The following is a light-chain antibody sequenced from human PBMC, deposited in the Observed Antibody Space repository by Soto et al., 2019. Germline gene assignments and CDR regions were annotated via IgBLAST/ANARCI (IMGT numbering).Light chain of an antibody. CDR2: DAS. V-gene: IGKV3-20*01. J-gene: IGKJ1*01. Sequence: EIVLTQSPATLSSSPGERATLSCRASQSISSYLAWYQQKPGQAPRLLIYDASSRATGIPARFSGSGSGTDFTLTISRLEPEDFAVYYCQQYGSSGTFGQGTKVDI. CDR3: QQYGSSGT. CDR1: QSISSY.